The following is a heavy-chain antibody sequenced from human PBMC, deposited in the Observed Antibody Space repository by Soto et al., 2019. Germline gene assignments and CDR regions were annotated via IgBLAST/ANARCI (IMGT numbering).Heavy chain of an antibody. Sequence: EMHLVESGGGLVQPGRSLRLSCAASGFTFEDYAMHWVRQAPGKGLEWVSGISWNSGNIIYADSVKGRFTISRDNAXXSXNLQMNSLRLEDTAWYYCAKMVTWDSSGYYQGGFDCWGQGTLVTVSS. CDR1: GFTFEDYA. V-gene: IGHV3-9*01. CDR3: AKMVTWDSSGYYQGGFDC. J-gene: IGHJ4*02. D-gene: IGHD3-22*01. CDR2: ISWNSGNI.